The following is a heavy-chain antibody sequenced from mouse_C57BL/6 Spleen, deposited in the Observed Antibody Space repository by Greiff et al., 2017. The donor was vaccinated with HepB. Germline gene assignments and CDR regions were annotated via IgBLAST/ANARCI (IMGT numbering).Heavy chain of an antibody. J-gene: IGHJ2*01. Sequence: QVQLQQSGAELVMPGASVKLSCKASGYTFTSYWMHWVKQRPGQGLEWIGEIDPSDSYTNYNQKFKGKSTLTVDKSSSTAYMQLSSLTSEDSAVYYCARGGVTTYFDYWGQGTTLTVSS. V-gene: IGHV1-69*01. D-gene: IGHD2-5*01. CDR3: ARGGVTTYFDY. CDR1: GYTFTSYW. CDR2: IDPSDSYT.